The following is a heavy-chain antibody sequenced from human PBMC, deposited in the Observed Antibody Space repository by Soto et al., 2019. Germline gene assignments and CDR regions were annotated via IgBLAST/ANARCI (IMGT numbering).Heavy chain of an antibody. J-gene: IGHJ6*02. CDR2: INHSGST. Sequence: QVQLQQWGAGLLKPSETLSLTCAVYGGSFSGYYWRWIRQPPGKGLEWIGEINHSGSTNYNPSLKSRVTISVDTSKNQFSLKLSSVTAADTAVYYCARAGIVATGAYYYYYGMDVWGQGTTVTVSS. V-gene: IGHV4-34*01. CDR3: ARAGIVATGAYYYYYGMDV. D-gene: IGHD5-12*01. CDR1: GGSFSGYY.